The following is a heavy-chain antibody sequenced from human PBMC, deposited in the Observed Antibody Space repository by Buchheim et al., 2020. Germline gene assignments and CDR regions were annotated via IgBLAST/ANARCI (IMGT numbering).Heavy chain of an antibody. CDR1: GGSISRGGYY. J-gene: IGHJ4*02. D-gene: IGHD1-26*01. CDR3: AKTVSKWDYYFDY. CDR2: TFYSGST. Sequence: QVQLQESGPGLVKPSQTLSLSCVVSGGSISRGGYYWSWIRQHPGKGLEWIGYTFYSGSTSYNPSLKSRVSISEATSTNQFSLKLNSVTAADTAVYYCAKTVSKWDYYFDYWGQG. V-gene: IGHV4-31*11.